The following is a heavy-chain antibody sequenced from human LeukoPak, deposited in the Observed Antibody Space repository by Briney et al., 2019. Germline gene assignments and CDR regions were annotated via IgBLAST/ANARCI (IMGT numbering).Heavy chain of an antibody. J-gene: IGHJ3*02. CDR2: IKQDGSEK. V-gene: IGHV3-7*01. CDR1: GFTFSSYW. D-gene: IGHD5-12*01. Sequence: GGSLRLSCAASGFTFSSYWMSWVRQAPGKGLEWVANIKQDGSEKYYVDSVKVRFTISRDNAKNSLYLQMNSLRAEDTAVYYCARGGYSGYDSRGAFDIWGQGTMVTVSS. CDR3: ARGGYSGYDSRGAFDI.